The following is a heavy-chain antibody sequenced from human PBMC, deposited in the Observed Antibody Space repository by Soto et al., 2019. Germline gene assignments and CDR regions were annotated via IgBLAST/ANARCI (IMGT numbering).Heavy chain of an antibody. Sequence: GESLKISCKGSGYSFTSYWISWVRQMPGKGLEWMGRIDPSDSYTNYSPSFQGHVTISADKSISTAYLQWSSLKASDTAMYYCARVEYSSSSSFLGALSGMDVWGQGXTVTVSS. CDR1: GYSFTSYW. D-gene: IGHD6-6*01. CDR2: IDPSDSYT. J-gene: IGHJ6*02. CDR3: ARVEYSSSSSFLGALSGMDV. V-gene: IGHV5-10-1*01.